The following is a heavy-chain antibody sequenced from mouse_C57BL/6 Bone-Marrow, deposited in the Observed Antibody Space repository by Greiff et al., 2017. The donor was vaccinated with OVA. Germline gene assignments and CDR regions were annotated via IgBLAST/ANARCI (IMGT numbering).Heavy chain of an antibody. CDR1: GFTFSSYA. CDR3: ARDRDYYYGSSSY. Sequence: EVQRVESGGGLVKPGGSLKLSCAASGFTFSSYAMSWVRQTPEKRLEWVATLSDGGSYTYYPDNVKGRFTISRDNAKNNLYLQMSHLKSEDTAMYYCARDRDYYYGSSSYWGQGTLVTVSA. CDR2: LSDGGSYT. D-gene: IGHD1-1*01. V-gene: IGHV5-4*01. J-gene: IGHJ3*01.